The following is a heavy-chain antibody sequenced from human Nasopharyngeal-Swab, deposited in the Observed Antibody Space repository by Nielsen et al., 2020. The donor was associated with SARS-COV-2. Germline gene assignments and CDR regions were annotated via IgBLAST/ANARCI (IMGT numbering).Heavy chain of an antibody. CDR2: IYHTGTT. V-gene: IGHV4-39*01. CDR3: ARRYGVPFDI. CDR1: DDSISSYNFY. J-gene: IGHJ3*02. D-gene: IGHD3-3*01. Sequence: SETLSLTCTVSDDSISSYNFYWGWIRQPPGKGLEWVGHIYHTGTTYYNPSLKSRVAISVDTSKHQFSLQLTSVTAADTAVYFGARRYGVPFDIWGQGTMVTVSS.